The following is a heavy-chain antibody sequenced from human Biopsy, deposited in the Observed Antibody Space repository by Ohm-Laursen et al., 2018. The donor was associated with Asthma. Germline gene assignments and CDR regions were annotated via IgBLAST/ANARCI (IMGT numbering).Heavy chain of an antibody. CDR2: VNTGIGDT. V-gene: IGHV1-3*04. D-gene: IGHD3-9*01. J-gene: IGHJ3*01. CDR1: GYNFISFA. CDR3: ARTYYDFLTGQVKDVFGV. Sequence: GASVKVSCKVSGYNFISFAIHWVRQAPGQRLEWMGWVNTGIGDTKNSQKFQGRVTITRDTSASTAYMELRSLRSEDTATYYCARTYYDFLTGQVKDVFGVWGQGTMVTASS.